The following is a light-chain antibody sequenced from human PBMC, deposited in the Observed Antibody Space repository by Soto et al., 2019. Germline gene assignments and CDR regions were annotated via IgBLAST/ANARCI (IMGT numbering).Light chain of an antibody. CDR3: TSYTTKSTWV. CDR2: EVT. CDR1: TSDIGAYNY. V-gene: IGLV2-14*01. Sequence: QSVLTQPASVSGSPGQSITISCTGTTSDIGAYNYVSWYQQHPGKAPKLMIYEVTNRPSGASDRFSGSKSDNTASLTISGXRAEDEADYYCTSYTTKSTWVFGGGTKVTVL. J-gene: IGLJ3*02.